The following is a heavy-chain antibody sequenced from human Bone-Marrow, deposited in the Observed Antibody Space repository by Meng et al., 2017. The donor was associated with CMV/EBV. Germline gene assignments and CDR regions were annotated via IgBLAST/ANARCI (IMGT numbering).Heavy chain of an antibody. D-gene: IGHD3-22*01. Sequence: GGSLRLSCGASGFTFRSYEMSWVRQAPGKGLEWVSYISSSSSCIYYADSVKGRFTIFRDNAKNSLYLQMNSLRAEDTAVYYCGSGYNDYWGQGTLVTVSS. J-gene: IGHJ4*02. V-gene: IGHV3-21*05. CDR3: GSGYNDY. CDR1: GFTFRSYE. CDR2: ISSSSSCI.